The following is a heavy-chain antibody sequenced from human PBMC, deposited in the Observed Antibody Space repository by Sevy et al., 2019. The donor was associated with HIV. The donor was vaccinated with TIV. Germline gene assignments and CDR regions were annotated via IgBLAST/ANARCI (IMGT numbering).Heavy chain of an antibody. D-gene: IGHD1-26*01. CDR3: AKTQYSGSYTGYFDY. CDR2: ISYDGSNK. CDR1: GFTFSSYG. J-gene: IGHJ4*02. Sequence: GGSLRLSCAASGFTFSSYGMHWVRQAPGKGLEWVAVISYDGSNKYYADSVKGRFTISRDNSKNTPYLQMNSLRAEDTAVYYCAKTQYSGSYTGYFDYWDQGTLVTVSS. V-gene: IGHV3-30*18.